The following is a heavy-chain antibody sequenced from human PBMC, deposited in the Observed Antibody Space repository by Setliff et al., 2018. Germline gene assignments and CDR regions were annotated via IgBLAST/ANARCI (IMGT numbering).Heavy chain of an antibody. J-gene: IGHJ6*02. V-gene: IGHV3-66*01. CDR2: IYIGGST. D-gene: IGHD5-12*01. CDR1: GFTFSSYA. Sequence: GGSLRLSCAASGFTFSSYAMSWVRQAPGKGLEWVSVIYIGGSTYYADSVKGRFTISRDDSNNTLYLQMTSLRAEDTAVYYCAGCGYGQYYAMDVWGQGTTVTVSS. CDR3: AGCGYGQYYAMDV.